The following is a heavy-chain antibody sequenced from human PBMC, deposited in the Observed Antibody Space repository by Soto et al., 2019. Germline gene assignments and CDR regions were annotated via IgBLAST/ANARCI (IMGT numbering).Heavy chain of an antibody. CDR3: ARGPSYSDSYFDH. J-gene: IGHJ4*02. V-gene: IGHV3-30*03. CDR2: ISYDGNNK. D-gene: IGHD4-17*01. CDR1: EFTFSNYA. Sequence: QVQLVESGGGAVQPGGSRRLSCAASEFTFSNYAMHWVRQAPGKGLQWLGVISYDGNNKYYADSVEGRFTISRDNSKNTVYLQMNSLRLEDTAVYYCARGPSYSDSYFDHWGQGKLVTVSS.